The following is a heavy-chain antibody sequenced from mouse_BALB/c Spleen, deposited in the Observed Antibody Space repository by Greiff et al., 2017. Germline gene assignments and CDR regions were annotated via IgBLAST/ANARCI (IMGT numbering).Heavy chain of an antibody. V-gene: IGHV2-6-5*01. CDR3: AKHDYYGSSYAMDY. CDR2: IWGGGST. J-gene: IGHJ4*01. CDR1: GFSLNDYG. Sequence: VQLQQSGPGLVAPSQSLSITCTVSGFSLNDYGVSWIRQPPGKGLEWLGVIWGGGSTYYNSAPKSRLSISKDNSTSQVFLKMNSLQTDDTAMYYCAKHDYYGSSYAMDYWGQGTSVTVSS. D-gene: IGHD1-1*01.